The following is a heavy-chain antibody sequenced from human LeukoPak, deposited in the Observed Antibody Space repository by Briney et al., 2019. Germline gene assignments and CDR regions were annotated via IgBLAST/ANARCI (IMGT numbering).Heavy chain of an antibody. Sequence: SETLSLTCAVSGYSISSGYYWGWIRQPPGKGLDWIASMYHSGSTYYNPSLKSRVTISVDTSKNQFSLRLSSVPAADTAVYYCAKQGPTVVTHFDTWGQGTLVTVSS. D-gene: IGHD4-23*01. CDR3: AKQGPTVVTHFDT. CDR2: MYHSGST. V-gene: IGHV4-38-2*01. J-gene: IGHJ4*02. CDR1: GYSISSGYY.